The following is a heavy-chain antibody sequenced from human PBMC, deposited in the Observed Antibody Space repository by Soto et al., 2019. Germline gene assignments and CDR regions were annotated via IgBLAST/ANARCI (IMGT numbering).Heavy chain of an antibody. Sequence: SETLSLTCAVSGGSISSGGYSWSWIRQHPGKGLEWIGYIYYSGSTYYNPSLKSRVTISVDTSKNQFSLKLSSVTAADTAVYYCARWPQLEPRFDSWGQGTLVTVS. J-gene: IGHJ4*02. CDR3: ARWPQLEPRFDS. CDR1: GGSISSGGYS. V-gene: IGHV4-31*11. CDR2: IYYSGST. D-gene: IGHD1-1*01.